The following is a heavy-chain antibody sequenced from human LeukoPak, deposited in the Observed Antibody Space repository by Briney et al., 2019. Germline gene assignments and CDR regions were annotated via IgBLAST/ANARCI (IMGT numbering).Heavy chain of an antibody. CDR3: ARESPSTSAADNYYYYYMDV. CDR1: GYTFTSYG. J-gene: IGHJ6*03. CDR2: ISAYNGNT. D-gene: IGHD6-13*01. V-gene: IGHV1-18*01. Sequence: GASVKVSCKASGYTFTSYGISWVRQAPGQGLEWMGWISAYNGNTNYAQKLQGRVTMTTDTSTSTAYMELRSLRSDDTAVYYCARESPSTSAADNYYYYYMDVWGKGTTVTISS.